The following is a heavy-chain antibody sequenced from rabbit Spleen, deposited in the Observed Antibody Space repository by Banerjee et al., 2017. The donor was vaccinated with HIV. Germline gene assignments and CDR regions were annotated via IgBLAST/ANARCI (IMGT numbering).Heavy chain of an antibody. CDR3: ARDTSSSFSSYGMDL. CDR1: GVSFSLSSY. CDR2: IDSGSSGFT. D-gene: IGHD1-1*01. Sequence: QSLEESGGDLVKPGASLTLTCTASGVSFSLSSYMCWVRQAPGKGLEWIACIDSGSSGFTYYATWAIGRFTCSKPSSTTVTLQMTRLTAADTATYFCARDTSSSFSSYGMDLWGTGTLVTVS. V-gene: IGHV1S40*01. J-gene: IGHJ6*01.